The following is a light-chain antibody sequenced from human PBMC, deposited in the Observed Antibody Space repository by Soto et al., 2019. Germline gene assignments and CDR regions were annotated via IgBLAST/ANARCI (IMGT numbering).Light chain of an antibody. CDR2: GAS. V-gene: IGKV3-20*01. CDR3: QQYGSSWIT. CDR1: QSVSSSY. Sequence: EIVVTQSPGTLSLSPGERATLSCRASQSVSSSYLAWYQQKPGQAPRLLIYGASSRATGIPDRFSGSGSGTDFTLTISRLEPEDFAVYYCQQYGSSWITFGQGTRLEIK. J-gene: IGKJ5*01.